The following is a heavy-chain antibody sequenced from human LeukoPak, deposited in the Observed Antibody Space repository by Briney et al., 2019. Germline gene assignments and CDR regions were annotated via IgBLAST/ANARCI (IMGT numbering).Heavy chain of an antibody. J-gene: IGHJ4*02. Sequence: SETLPLTCTVSGGSISSYYWSWIRQPPGKGLEWIGYIYYSGSTNYNPSLKSRVTISVDTSKNQFSLKLSSVTAADTAVYYCARDSAGYSSGWYDYWGQGTLVTVSS. CDR1: GGSISSYY. V-gene: IGHV4-59*01. D-gene: IGHD6-19*01. CDR3: ARDSAGYSSGWYDY. CDR2: IYYSGST.